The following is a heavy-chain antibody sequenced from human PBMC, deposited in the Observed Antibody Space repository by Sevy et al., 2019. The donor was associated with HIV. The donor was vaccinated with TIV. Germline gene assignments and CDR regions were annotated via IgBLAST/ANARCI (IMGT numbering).Heavy chain of an antibody. Sequence: AAVKVSCKASGYTFTSYGISWVRQAPRQGLEWMGWISAYNGNTNYAQKLQGRVTMNTDTSTSTASMELRSLRSDDTAVYYCARDRGFKGGCYRLYYYYGMDVWGQGTTVTVSS. J-gene: IGHJ6*02. CDR2: ISAYNGNT. CDR3: ARDRGFKGGCYRLYYYYGMDV. CDR1: GYTFTSYG. V-gene: IGHV1-18*01. D-gene: IGHD1-26*01.